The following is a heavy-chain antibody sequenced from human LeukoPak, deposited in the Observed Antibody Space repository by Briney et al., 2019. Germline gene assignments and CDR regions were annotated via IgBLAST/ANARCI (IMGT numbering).Heavy chain of an antibody. Sequence: VPVKVSCKASGYSFTSYGISWVRQAPGHRLECTGWISTHNGNTNYAKKLQGRVTMTIDTSTSTAYMDLTSLRSDDTAVYYCARGEYGGGWYARGFFDYWGQGTLVTVSS. V-gene: IGHV1-18*01. CDR3: ARGEYGGGWYARGFFDY. CDR2: ISTHNGNT. D-gene: IGHD6-19*01. CDR1: GYSFTSYG. J-gene: IGHJ4*02.